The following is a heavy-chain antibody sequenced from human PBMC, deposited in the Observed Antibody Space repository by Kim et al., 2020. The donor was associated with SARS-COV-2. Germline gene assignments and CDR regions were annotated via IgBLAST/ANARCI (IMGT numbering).Heavy chain of an antibody. D-gene: IGHD5-18*01. CDR2: IIPIFGTA. J-gene: IGHJ6*02. CDR3: ARDPFPQDTAMVTRAIINYYYYYGMDV. Sequence: SVKVSCKASGGTFSSYAISWVRQAPGQGLEWMGGIIPIFGTANYAQKFQGRVTITADESTSTAYMELSSLRSEDTAVYYCARDPFPQDTAMVTRAIINYYYYYGMDVWGQGTTVNVSS. CDR1: GGTFSSYA. V-gene: IGHV1-69*13.